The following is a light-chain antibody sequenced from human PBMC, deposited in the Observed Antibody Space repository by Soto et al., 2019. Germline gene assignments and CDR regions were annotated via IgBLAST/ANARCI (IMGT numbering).Light chain of an antibody. CDR2: AAS. CDR3: QQRYSNPLT. Sequence: DIQMTQSPSSLPASVGDRVTIACRASQSISSYLNWYQQKPGKAPKILIYAASSLQSGVPSRFSGSGSGTDFTLTISSLQPEDFETYYCQQRYSNPLTFGGGTKVDIK. CDR1: QSISSY. V-gene: IGKV1-39*01. J-gene: IGKJ4*01.